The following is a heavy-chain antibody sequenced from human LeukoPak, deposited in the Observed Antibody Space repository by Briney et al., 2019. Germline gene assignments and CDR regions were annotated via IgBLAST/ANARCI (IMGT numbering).Heavy chain of an antibody. CDR2: ISSSGTTT. CDR1: GFTVSDSY. CDR3: ASPRGYYDSPE. J-gene: IGHJ4*02. D-gene: IGHD3-22*01. V-gene: IGHV3-11*01. Sequence: GPCLRPSWAAAGFTVSDSYMSWTRHAGGSGREWVSYISSSGTTTYHADSVKGRFTTSRDNAKNSLYLQMNSLRGEDTAVYYCASPRGYYDSPEWGQGTLVTVP.